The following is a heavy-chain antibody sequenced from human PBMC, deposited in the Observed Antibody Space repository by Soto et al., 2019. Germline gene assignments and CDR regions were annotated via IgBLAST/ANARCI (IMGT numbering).Heavy chain of an antibody. CDR1: GGSISSSNW. D-gene: IGHD6-25*01. CDR2: IYHSGST. CDR3: AGGGGAAAAYSYSTGMDV. Sequence: QVQLQESGPGLVKPSGTLSLTCAVSGGSISSSNWWSWVRQPPGKGLEWIGEIYHSGSTNYNPSLKSGATIPEAKPKNKFPVKRGSVPAAYRAVYYGAGGGGAAAAYSYSTGMDVGGKGPTVPVPS. V-gene: IGHV4-4*02. J-gene: IGHJ6*04.